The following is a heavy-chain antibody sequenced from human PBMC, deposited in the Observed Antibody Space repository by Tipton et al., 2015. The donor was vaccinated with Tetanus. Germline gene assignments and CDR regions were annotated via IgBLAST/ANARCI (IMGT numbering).Heavy chain of an antibody. CDR2: IYYSGST. CDR1: GGSISSYY. Sequence: TLSLTCTVSGGSISSYYWSWIRQPPGKGLEWIGYIYYSGSTNYNPSLKSRVTISVDTSTNQFSLKLSSVTAADTAVYYCARVPHRSTIFGVVNTDSDYWGQGTLVTVSS. J-gene: IGHJ4*02. V-gene: IGHV4-59*08. D-gene: IGHD3-3*01. CDR3: ARVPHRSTIFGVVNTDSDY.